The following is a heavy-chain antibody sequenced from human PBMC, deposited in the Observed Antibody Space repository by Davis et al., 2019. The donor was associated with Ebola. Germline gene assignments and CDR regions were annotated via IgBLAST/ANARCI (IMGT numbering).Heavy chain of an antibody. CDR1: GASIRSYY. CDR2: AHNSGVT. J-gene: IGHJ3*02. V-gene: IGHV4-59*08. CDR3: ARGLGTGWYMVDAFDI. D-gene: IGHD6-19*01. Sequence: SETLSLTCSISGASIRSYYWAWIRLSPGKGMQYIGYAHNSGVTTYNPSLKSRATISIDTSENQVSLKLSYVSAADTAVYYCARGLGTGWYMVDAFDIWGPGTNVTVSP.